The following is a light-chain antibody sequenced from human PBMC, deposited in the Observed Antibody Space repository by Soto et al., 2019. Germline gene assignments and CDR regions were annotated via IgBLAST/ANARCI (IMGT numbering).Light chain of an antibody. CDR2: ASS. V-gene: IGKV3-20*01. J-gene: IGKJ5*01. CDR1: QSRGSNF. CDR3: QLYGISPH. Sequence: EIVLTQSPGTLSLSPWERATLSCRASQSRGSNFLAWYQHKPGQAPRLLIYASSNRATGIPDRFSGSASGTDFTLTINRLEPEDFAVYYCQLYGISPHFGQGTRLEIK.